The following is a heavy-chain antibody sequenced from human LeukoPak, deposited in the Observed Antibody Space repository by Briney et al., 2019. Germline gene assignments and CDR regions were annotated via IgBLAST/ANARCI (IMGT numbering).Heavy chain of an antibody. V-gene: IGHV3-23*01. CDR2: IRSSGDST. CDR3: AKEVRESAWFYFDY. J-gene: IGHJ4*02. D-gene: IGHD3-10*01. CDR1: GFTFKTYA. Sequence: GGSLRLSCAASGFTFKTYAMSWVRQAPGKGLEWVSSIRSSGDSTYYADSVKARFTISRDNSRNTLYLQMNSLRAEDTAVYYCAKEVRESAWFYFDYWGQGTLPTVPS.